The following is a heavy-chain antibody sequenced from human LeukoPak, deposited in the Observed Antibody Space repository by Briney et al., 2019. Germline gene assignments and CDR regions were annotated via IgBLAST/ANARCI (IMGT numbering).Heavy chain of an antibody. CDR1: GFTFGSYN. J-gene: IGHJ1*01. V-gene: IGHV3-21*01. CDR3: ARDGGDYYDSSGYPFHH. CDR2: ISTSSSHI. Sequence: PGGSLRLSCAASGFTFGSYNMNWVRQAPGKGLEWVSSISTSSSHIYYADSAKGRFTISRDNAKKSLYLQMNSLRAGDTAVYYCARDGGDYYDSSGYPFHHWGQGTLVTVSS. D-gene: IGHD3-22*01.